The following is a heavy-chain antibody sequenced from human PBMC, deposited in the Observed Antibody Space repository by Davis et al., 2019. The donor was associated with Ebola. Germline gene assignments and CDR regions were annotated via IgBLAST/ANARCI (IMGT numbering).Heavy chain of an antibody. CDR1: GYTFTSYG. D-gene: IGHD3-16*02. V-gene: IGHV1-18*01. J-gene: IGHJ6*02. CDR3: ARTFGGVITNYYYYGMDV. Sequence: ASVKVSCKASGYTFTSYGISWVRQAPGQGLEWMGWISAYNGNTNYAQKLQGRVTMTTDTSTSTAYMELRSLRSDDTAVYYCARTFGGVITNYYYYGMDVWGQGTTVTVSS. CDR2: ISAYNGNT.